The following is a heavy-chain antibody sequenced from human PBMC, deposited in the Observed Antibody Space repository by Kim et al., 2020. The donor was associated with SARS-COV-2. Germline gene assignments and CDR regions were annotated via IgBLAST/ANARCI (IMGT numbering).Heavy chain of an antibody. Sequence: GGSLRLSCAASGFTFSSYWMSWVRQPPGKGLDWVANIKPDGSADYYVDSVKGRFTISRDNAKNSLYLQMNNLRAEDTAVYYCTTGGAYWGQGTLVTVSS. CDR1: GFTFSSYW. V-gene: IGHV3-7*01. J-gene: IGHJ4*02. D-gene: IGHD3-10*01. CDR2: IKPDGSAD. CDR3: TTGGAY.